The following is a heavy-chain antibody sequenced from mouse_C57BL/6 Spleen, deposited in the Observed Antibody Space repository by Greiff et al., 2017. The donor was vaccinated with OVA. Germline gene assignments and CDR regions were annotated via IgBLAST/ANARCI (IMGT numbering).Heavy chain of an antibody. V-gene: IGHV3-6*01. Sequence: DVKLQESGPGLVKPSQSLSLTCSVTGFSITSGYYCNWIRPPPGNKQEWMGFISYDGSNKYNPPLKNRISITRDTSKNQFFLKLNSVTTEDTTTYYYARVNGFQFAYWGQGTLVTVSA. J-gene: IGHJ3*01. CDR3: ARVNGFQFAY. D-gene: IGHD2-2*01. CDR1: GFSITSGYY. CDR2: ISYDGSN.